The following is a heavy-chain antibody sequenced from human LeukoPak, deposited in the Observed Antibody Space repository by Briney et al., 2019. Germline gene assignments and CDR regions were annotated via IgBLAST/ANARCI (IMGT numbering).Heavy chain of an antibody. Sequence: PSETLSFTCSVSDGSISSIPYCGGWVRQPPGKGLEWIGSICYNGRTYYKPSLKSRVTISVDTSKSHFSLRLTSVTAADTAVYYCARERYSACEFWGQGALVTVSS. D-gene: IGHD5-12*01. CDR3: ARERYSACEF. V-gene: IGHV4-39*07. CDR2: ICYNGRT. J-gene: IGHJ1*01. CDR1: DGSISSIPYC.